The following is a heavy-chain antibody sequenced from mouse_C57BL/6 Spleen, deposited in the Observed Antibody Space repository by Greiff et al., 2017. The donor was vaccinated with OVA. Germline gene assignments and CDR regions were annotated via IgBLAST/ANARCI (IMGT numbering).Heavy chain of an antibody. D-gene: IGHD2-12*01. CDR2: IYPGSGNT. CDR3: ARALRRDPLYSFDY. J-gene: IGHJ2*01. CDR1: GYTFTDYY. V-gene: IGHV1-76*01. Sequence: QVQLQQSGAELVRPGASVKLSCKASGYTFTDYYINWVKQRPGQGLEWIARIYPGSGNTYYNEKFKGKATLTAEKSSSTAYMQLSSLTSEDSAVYFCARALRRDPLYSFDYWGQGTTLTVSS.